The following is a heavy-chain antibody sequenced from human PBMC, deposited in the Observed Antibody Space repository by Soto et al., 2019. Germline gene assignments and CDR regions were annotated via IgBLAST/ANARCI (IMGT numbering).Heavy chain of an antibody. CDR3: ARDSGLLWFGEPTPLRYYYYGMDV. CDR2: IYYSGST. D-gene: IGHD3-10*01. CDR1: GGSISSGGYY. Sequence: QVQLQESGPGLVKPSQTLSLTCTVSGGSISSGGYYWSWIRQHPGKGLEWIGYIYYSGSTYYNPSLKSRVTISVDTSKNQFSLKLSSVTAADTAVYYCARDSGLLWFGEPTPLRYYYYGMDVWGQGTTVTVSS. J-gene: IGHJ6*02. V-gene: IGHV4-31*03.